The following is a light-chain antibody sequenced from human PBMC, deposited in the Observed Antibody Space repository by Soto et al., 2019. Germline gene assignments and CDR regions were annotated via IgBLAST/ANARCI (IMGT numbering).Light chain of an antibody. J-gene: IGKJ2*01. CDR1: QSVSSSY. Sequence: EIVLTQSPGTLSLSPGARATLSCRASQSVSSSYLAWYQQKPGQAPRLLIYAASSRATGIPDRFSGSGSGTDFTLTISRLEPEDFAVYYCQQYGSSYTCGQGTKLETK. CDR2: AAS. V-gene: IGKV3-20*01. CDR3: QQYGSSYT.